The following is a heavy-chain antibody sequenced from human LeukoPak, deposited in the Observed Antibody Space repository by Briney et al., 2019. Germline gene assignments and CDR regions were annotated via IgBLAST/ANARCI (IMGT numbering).Heavy chain of an antibody. CDR3: VSFYETY. J-gene: IGHJ4*02. D-gene: IGHD2/OR15-2a*01. CDR1: GNYW. Sequence: PGGSLRLSCAASGNYWMHWVHQAPGKGLVWVSHINSDGSWTSYADSVKGRFTISKDNAKNTVYLQMNSLRAEDTAVYYCVSFYETYWGRGTLVTDSS. CDR2: INSDGSWT. V-gene: IGHV3-74*01.